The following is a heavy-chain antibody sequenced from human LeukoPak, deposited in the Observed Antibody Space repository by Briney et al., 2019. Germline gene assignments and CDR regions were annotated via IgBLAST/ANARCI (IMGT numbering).Heavy chain of an antibody. J-gene: IGHJ3*02. D-gene: IGHD2-2*01. CDR1: GYXLTELS. Sequence: ASVKVSCKVSGYXLTELSIHWVRQAPGKGLEWMGGFDPEDGETIYAQKFQGRVTMTEDTSTDTAYMELSSLRSEDTAVYYCAVVPAAVDAFDIWGQGTLVTVSS. CDR2: FDPEDGET. V-gene: IGHV1-24*01. CDR3: AVVPAAVDAFDI.